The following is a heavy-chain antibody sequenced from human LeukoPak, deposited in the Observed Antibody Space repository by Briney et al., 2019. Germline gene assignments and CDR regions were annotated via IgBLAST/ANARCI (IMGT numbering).Heavy chain of an antibody. CDR1: GFTFSDCD. CDR2: ISYMGDHR. D-gene: IGHD6-25*01. V-gene: IGHV3-21*06. CDR3: GKAFPPLRVAAAGDY. J-gene: IGHJ4*02. Sequence: GESLRLSCTASGFTFSDCDMNWFRQAPGKGLQWISSISYMGDHRYYADSAKGRFTISRDNAKNSLYLQMDNLRADDTAVYYCGKAFPPLRVAAAGDYWGQGTLVTVSS.